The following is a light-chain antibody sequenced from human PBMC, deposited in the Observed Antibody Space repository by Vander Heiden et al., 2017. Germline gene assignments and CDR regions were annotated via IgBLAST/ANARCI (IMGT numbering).Light chain of an antibody. V-gene: IGLV3-1*01. J-gene: IGLJ2*01. CDR3: QAWDTSTAWKV. Sequence: SYELTQPPSVSVSPGQTASITCSGDKLGDKYACWYQQKPGQSPLLVIYQDNKRPSGIPERFSGSTSGNTATLTISGTQAMDEADYYCQAWDTSTAWKVFGGGTKLTVL. CDR1: KLGDKY. CDR2: QDN.